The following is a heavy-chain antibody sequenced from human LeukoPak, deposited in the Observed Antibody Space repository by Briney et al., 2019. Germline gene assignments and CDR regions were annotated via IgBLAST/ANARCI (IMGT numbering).Heavy chain of an antibody. D-gene: IGHD3-9*01. V-gene: IGHV3-74*01. CDR1: GFTFSSYW. CDR3: AKDHSFYDILTGLGDAFDI. Sequence: GGSLRLSCAASGFTFSSYWMHWVRQAPGKGLVWVSRINSDGSSTSYADSVNGRFTISRDNSKNTLYLQMNTLRAEDTAVYYCAKDHSFYDILTGLGDAFDIWGQGTMVTVSS. CDR2: INSDGSST. J-gene: IGHJ3*02.